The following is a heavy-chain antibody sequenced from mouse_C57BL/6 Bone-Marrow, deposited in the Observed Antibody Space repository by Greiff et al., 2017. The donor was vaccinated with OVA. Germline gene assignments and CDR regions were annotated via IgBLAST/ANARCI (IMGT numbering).Heavy chain of an antibody. CDR1: EYEFPSHD. Sequence: DVKLVESGGGLVQPGESLKLSCESNEYEFPSHDMSWVRKTPEKRLELVAAINSDGGSTYYPDTMERRFIISRDNTKKTLYLQMSSLRSEDTALYYCASSMVTTRDWYFDVWGTGTTVTVSS. J-gene: IGHJ1*03. V-gene: IGHV5-2*01. CDR2: INSDGGST. D-gene: IGHD2-2*01. CDR3: ASSMVTTRDWYFDV.